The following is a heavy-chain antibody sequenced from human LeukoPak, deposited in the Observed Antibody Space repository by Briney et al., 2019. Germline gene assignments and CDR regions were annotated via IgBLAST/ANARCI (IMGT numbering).Heavy chain of an antibody. CDR3: ARVDGGYAVHYYYGMDV. J-gene: IGHJ6*04. Sequence: GASVKVSCKASGYTFTSYGMHWVRQAPGQRLEWMGWINAGNGNTKYSQKFQGRVTITRDTSASTAYVELSSLRSEDTAVYYCARVDGGYAVHYYYGMDVWGKGTTVTVSS. V-gene: IGHV1-3*01. CDR2: INAGNGNT. D-gene: IGHD5-12*01. CDR1: GYTFTSYG.